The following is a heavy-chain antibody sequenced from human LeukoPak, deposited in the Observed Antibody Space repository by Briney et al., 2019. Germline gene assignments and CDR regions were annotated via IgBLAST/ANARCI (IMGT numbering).Heavy chain of an antibody. CDR2: ISSSGSTT. D-gene: IGHD2-2*01. Sequence: GGSLRLSCAASAFTFSSYSMNWVRQAPGKGLEWVSYISSSGSTTYYADSVKGRFTISRDNAKNSLYLQMISLRAEDTAVYYCASYCSTTSCYAVDYWGQGTLVTVSS. J-gene: IGHJ4*02. CDR3: ASYCSTTSCYAVDY. V-gene: IGHV3-48*01. CDR1: AFTFSSYS.